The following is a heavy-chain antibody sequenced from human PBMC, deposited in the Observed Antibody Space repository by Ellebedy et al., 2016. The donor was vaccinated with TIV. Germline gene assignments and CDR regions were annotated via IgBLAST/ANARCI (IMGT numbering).Heavy chain of an antibody. CDR1: GSSLTDYY. D-gene: IGHD3-3*02. J-gene: IGHJ6*03. CDR3: TRTVQLAFYMNV. CDR2: GYHTGTT. Sequence: MPSETLSLTCSVPGSSLTDYYRSWIRQSPREGLEWIGNGYHTGTTIYNPSLQRRVTISVDTSKNQFSLKLTSVTAADTAVYYCTRTVQLAFYMNVWGRGTSVTV. V-gene: IGHV4-59*08.